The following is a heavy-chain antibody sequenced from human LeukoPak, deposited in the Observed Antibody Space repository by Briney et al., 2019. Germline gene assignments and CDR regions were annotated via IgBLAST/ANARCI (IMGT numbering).Heavy chain of an antibody. J-gene: IGHJ5*02. CDR1: GYTFTGYY. CDR3: ARGSVTDRDMVRGVRLGNWFDP. V-gene: IGHV1-2*04. Sequence: ASVKVSCKASGYTFTGYYMHWVRQAPGQGLEWMGWINPNSGGTNYAQKFQGWVTMTRDTSISTAHMELSRLRSDDTAVYYCARGSVTDRDMVRGVRLGNWFDPWGQGTLVTVSS. CDR2: INPNSGGT. D-gene: IGHD3-10*01.